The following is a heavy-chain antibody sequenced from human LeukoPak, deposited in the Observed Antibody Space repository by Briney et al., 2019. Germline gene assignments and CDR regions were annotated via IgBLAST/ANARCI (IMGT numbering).Heavy chain of an antibody. V-gene: IGHV4-34*01. J-gene: IGHJ5*02. CDR2: INHTGRT. CDR1: GGSFSGPY. CDR3: ARKEGGELVNTRRWFDP. D-gene: IGHD1-26*01. Sequence: SSETLSLTCAVYGGSFSGPYWSWLRQPPGKGLEWIGEINHTGRTYYKPSLKSRVTISVDTSKSQFSLKLTSVTAADTAVYFCARKEGGELVNTRRWFDPWGQGTLVTVSS.